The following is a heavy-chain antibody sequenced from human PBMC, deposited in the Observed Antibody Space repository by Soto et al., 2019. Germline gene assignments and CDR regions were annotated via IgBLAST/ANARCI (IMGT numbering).Heavy chain of an antibody. CDR2: ISGKGNST. Sequence: GGSLRLSCAASGFTFRDHYMDWVRQAPGKGLEWVSAISGKGNSTYYADSVKGRFTISRDNSKNTLYLQMNSLRAEDTALYYCAKDSWVPPNWFDPWGQGTLVTVSS. D-gene: IGHD3-16*01. J-gene: IGHJ5*02. CDR1: GFTFRDHY. V-gene: IGHV3-23*01. CDR3: AKDSWVPPNWFDP.